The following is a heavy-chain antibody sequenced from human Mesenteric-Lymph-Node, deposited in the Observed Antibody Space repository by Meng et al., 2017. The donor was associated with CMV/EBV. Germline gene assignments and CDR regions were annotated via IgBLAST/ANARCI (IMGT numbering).Heavy chain of an antibody. CDR1: FSFSCYA. CDR2: RSYDGSNK. D-gene: IGHD3-22*01. Sequence: FSFSCYARHWVSQATGKGMEWVAVRSYDGSNKYYEDSVKGRLNIYRDNSKNTMYLQMNSLRAEDTAVYYCARVEDYYDSSGYYSAFDYWGQGTLVTVSS. V-gene: IGHV3-30*04. J-gene: IGHJ4*02. CDR3: ARVEDYYDSSGYYSAFDY.